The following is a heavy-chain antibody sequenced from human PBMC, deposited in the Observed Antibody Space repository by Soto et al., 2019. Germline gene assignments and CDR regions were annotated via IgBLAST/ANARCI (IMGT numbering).Heavy chain of an antibody. D-gene: IGHD6-13*01. J-gene: IGHJ4*02. CDR3: ARLYSSSWYG. CDR1: GFTFSSYA. Sequence: QVQLVESGGGVVQPGRSLRLSCAASGFTFSSYAMHWVRQAPGKGLEWVAVISYDGSNKYYADSVKGRFTISRDNSKNTLYLQMNSLRAEDTAVYYCARLYSSSWYGWGQGTLVTVSS. V-gene: IGHV3-30-3*01. CDR2: ISYDGSNK.